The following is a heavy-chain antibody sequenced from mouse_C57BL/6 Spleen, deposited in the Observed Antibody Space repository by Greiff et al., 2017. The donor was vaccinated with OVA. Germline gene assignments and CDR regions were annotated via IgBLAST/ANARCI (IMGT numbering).Heavy chain of an antibody. CDR3: ARGDVDWYFDV. CDR1: GYTFTSYW. D-gene: IGHD3-3*01. V-gene: IGHV1-64*01. Sequence: VQLQQPGAELVKPGASVTLSCKASGYTFTSYWMHWVKQRPGQGLEWIGMIHPNSGSTNYNEKFKSKATLTVDKSSSTAYMQLSSLTSEDSAVYYCARGDVDWYFDVWGTGTTVTVSS. J-gene: IGHJ1*03. CDR2: IHPNSGST.